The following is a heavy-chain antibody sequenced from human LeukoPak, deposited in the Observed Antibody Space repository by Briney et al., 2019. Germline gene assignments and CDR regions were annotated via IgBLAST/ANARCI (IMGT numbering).Heavy chain of an antibody. CDR3: ARGGVQQQLAR. CDR2: ISYDGSNK. CDR1: GFTFNSFS. V-gene: IGHV3-30*04. Sequence: GGSLRLSCAASGFTFNSFSMHWVRQAPGRGLECVAVISYDGSNKDYANSVKGRFTISRDNSKNTLYLQMNSLRAEDTAVYYCARGGVQQQLARWGQGTLVTVSS. D-gene: IGHD6-13*01. J-gene: IGHJ4*02.